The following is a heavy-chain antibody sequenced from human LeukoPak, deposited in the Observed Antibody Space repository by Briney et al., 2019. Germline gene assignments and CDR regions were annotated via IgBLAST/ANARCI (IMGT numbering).Heavy chain of an antibody. CDR1: GFTVSSNY. CDR3: ARSDYGGYGVGGWFDP. V-gene: IGHV3-66*01. J-gene: IGHJ5*02. CDR2: IYSGGST. Sequence: PGGSLRLSCAASGFTVSSNYMSWVRQAPGKGLEWVSIIYSGGSTYYADSVKGRFTISRDNSKNTLYLQMNSLRAEDTAVYYCARSDYGGYGVGGWFDPWGQGTLVTVSS. D-gene: IGHD4-17*01.